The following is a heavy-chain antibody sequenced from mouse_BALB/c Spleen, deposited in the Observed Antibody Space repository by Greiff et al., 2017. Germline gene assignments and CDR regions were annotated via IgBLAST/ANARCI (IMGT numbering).Heavy chain of an antibody. Sequence: EVQGVESGGGLVQPGGSLRLSCATSGFTFTDYYMSWVRQPPGKALEWLGFIRNKANGYTTEYSASVKGRFTISRDNSQSILYLQMNTLRAEDSATYYCARVPYGNYAMDYWGQGTSVTVSS. CDR3: ARVPYGNYAMDY. CDR1: GFTFTDYY. V-gene: IGHV7-3*02. J-gene: IGHJ4*01. D-gene: IGHD2-10*02. CDR2: IRNKANGYTT.